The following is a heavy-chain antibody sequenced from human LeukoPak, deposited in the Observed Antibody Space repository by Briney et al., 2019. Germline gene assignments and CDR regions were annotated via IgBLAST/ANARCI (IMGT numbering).Heavy chain of an antibody. Sequence: AGGSLRLSCAASGFVFSSYSFNWVRQAPGKGLEWVASVNTVSSYIYYADSVRGRFTISRDNAKNSVLLQMNSLRAEDMAMYYCARATAESALSAGWGQGTLVTVSS. V-gene: IGHV3-21*01. CDR2: VNTVSSYI. CDR3: ARATAESALSAG. D-gene: IGHD4/OR15-4a*01. J-gene: IGHJ4*02. CDR1: GFVFSSYS.